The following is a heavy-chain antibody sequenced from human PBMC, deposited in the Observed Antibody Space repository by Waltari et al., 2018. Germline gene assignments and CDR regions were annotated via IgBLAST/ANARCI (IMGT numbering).Heavy chain of an antibody. CDR2: IKKGGGEK. V-gene: IGHV3-7*01. CDR1: GFTFSDYW. D-gene: IGHD2-21*01. Sequence: EVQLVESGGGLVQPGGSLRLSCAAFGFTFSDYWMTWVRLAPGKGLEVVAKIKKGGGEKYKVDSVKGRFTVSRDNAKNSLYLQMSSLRAEDTAVYYCARDRGYCGGDCYKNLDSWGQGTLVAVSS. CDR3: ARDRGYCGGDCYKNLDS. J-gene: IGHJ4*02.